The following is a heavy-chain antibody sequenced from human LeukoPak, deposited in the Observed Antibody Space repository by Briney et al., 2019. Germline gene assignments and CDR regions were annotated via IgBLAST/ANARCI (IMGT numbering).Heavy chain of an antibody. CDR2: IYYSGST. J-gene: IGHJ4*02. Sequence: PSETLSLTCTVSGGSISSSSYYWGWIRQPPGKGLEWIGSIYYSGSTYYNPSLKSRVTISVDTSKNQFSLKLSSVTAADTAVYYCARSQSYSSYLFDYWGQGTLVTVSS. CDR3: ARSQSYSSYLFDY. V-gene: IGHV4-39*07. CDR1: GGSISSSSYY. D-gene: IGHD6-6*01.